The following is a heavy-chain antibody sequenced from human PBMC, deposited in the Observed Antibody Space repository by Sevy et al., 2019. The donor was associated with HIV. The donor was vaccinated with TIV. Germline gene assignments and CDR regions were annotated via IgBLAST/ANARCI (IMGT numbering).Heavy chain of an antibody. CDR3: ARDRTTYCRGGSCYEGSDAFDI. CDR2: IYGGGST. CDR1: GFTVSNNY. V-gene: IGHV3-53*01. J-gene: IGHJ3*02. Sequence: WGSLRLSCAASGFTVSNNYMSWVRQAPGKGLEWVSVIYGGGSTYYADSVKGRFTISRDNSKNTLYLQMNSLRAEDTAVYYCARDRTTYCRGGSCYEGSDAFDIWGQGTMVTVSS. D-gene: IGHD2-15*01.